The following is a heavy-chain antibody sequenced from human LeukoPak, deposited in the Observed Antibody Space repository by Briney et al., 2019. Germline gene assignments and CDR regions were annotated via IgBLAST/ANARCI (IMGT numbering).Heavy chain of an antibody. CDR3: ARALDCGDYVDY. J-gene: IGHJ4*02. D-gene: IGHD4-17*01. Sequence: PGGSLRLSCAASGFTFSTYWMHWVRQAPGKGLVWVSRVNSDGRSRSYADSVKGRFTISRDNAKNTLYLQMNSLRAEDTAVYYCARALDCGDYVDYWGQGTLVTVSS. V-gene: IGHV3-74*01. CDR1: GFTFSTYW. CDR2: VNSDGRSR.